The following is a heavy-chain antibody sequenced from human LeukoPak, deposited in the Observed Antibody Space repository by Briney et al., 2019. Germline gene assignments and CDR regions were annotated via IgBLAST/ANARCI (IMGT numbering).Heavy chain of an antibody. CDR1: GGSISNSY. Sequence: SETLSLTCIVSGGSISNSYWSWIRKPPGKGLQWIGYIYYSGSTNYIPSLKSRVTISGDTTNNQFSLKLSSVTAADTAVYYCARPLYSRGFYTVDYWGQGTLVTVSS. CDR2: IYYSGST. D-gene: IGHD3-3*01. V-gene: IGHV4-59*08. CDR3: ARPLYSRGFYTVDY. J-gene: IGHJ4*02.